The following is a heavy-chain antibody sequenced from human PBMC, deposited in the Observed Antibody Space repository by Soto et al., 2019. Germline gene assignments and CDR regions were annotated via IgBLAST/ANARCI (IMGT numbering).Heavy chain of an antibody. V-gene: IGHV3-33*01. CDR1: GFTFSSYG. Sequence: QVQLVESGGGVVQPGRSLRLSCAASGFTFSSYGMHWVRQAPGKGLEWVAVIWYDGSNKYYADSVKGRFTISRDNSKNTRYLQMNSLRAEDTAVYYCARGYCSGGSCYSLSSGYYGMDVWGQGTTVTVSS. CDR2: IWYDGSNK. J-gene: IGHJ6*02. CDR3: ARGYCSGGSCYSLSSGYYGMDV. D-gene: IGHD2-15*01.